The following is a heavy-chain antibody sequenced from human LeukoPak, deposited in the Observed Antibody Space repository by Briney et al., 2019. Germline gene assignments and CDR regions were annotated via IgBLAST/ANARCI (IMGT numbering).Heavy chain of an antibody. CDR1: GFSFSSYG. Sequence: PGGSLRLSCVASGFSFSSYGMHWVRQAPGKGLVWVSGINSDGITTSFADSVKGRFTISRDNAKNTLYLQMNSLRAEDTAVYYCARGGVPGAWDYWGQGTLVTVSS. V-gene: IGHV3-74*01. D-gene: IGHD2-2*01. CDR3: ARGGVPGAWDY. J-gene: IGHJ4*02. CDR2: INSDGITT.